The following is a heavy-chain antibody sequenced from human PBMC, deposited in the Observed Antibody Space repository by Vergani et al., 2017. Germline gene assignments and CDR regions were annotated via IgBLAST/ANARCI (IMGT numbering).Heavy chain of an antibody. CDR1: GFSLSNARMG. D-gene: IGHD3-3*01. V-gene: IGHV2-26*01. CDR3: ARMDGLRFLETNWFDP. CDR2: LFSNDEK. Sequence: QVTLQESGPVLVKPPETLTLTCTVSGFSLSNARMGVSWIRQPPGKALEWLAHLFSNDEKSYSTSLKSRLTFSKDTYKSQVVLTMTNMDPVDTATYYCARMDGLRFLETNWFDPWGQGTLVTVSS. J-gene: IGHJ5*02.